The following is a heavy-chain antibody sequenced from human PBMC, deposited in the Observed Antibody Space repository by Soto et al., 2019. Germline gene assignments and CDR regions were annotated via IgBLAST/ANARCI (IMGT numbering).Heavy chain of an antibody. D-gene: IGHD5-18*01. Sequence: EVQLVESGGGLVQPGGSLRLSCAASGFIFSDSAIHWVRQASGKGLEWVGRIRSKVNTYATIYAASVKGRVTISRDDSRNPTYLHMNSLKTEDTAIYYCTRRRDWTAMAPLDYWGQGTLVTVSS. V-gene: IGHV3-73*02. CDR3: TRRRDWTAMAPLDY. CDR2: IRSKVNTYAT. J-gene: IGHJ4*02. CDR1: GFIFSDSA.